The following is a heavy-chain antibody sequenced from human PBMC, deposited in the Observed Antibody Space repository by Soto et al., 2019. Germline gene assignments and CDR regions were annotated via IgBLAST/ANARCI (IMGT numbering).Heavy chain of an antibody. Sequence: QVELVQSGAEVKKPGASVKVSCQASEDTFTHYDINWVRQATGQGLEWMGWMNPNTGNIDYAHKFQGRLTMTRDTSTRTVYMELSSLRSDDTAVYYCERRVASGHRSWFDPWGQGTLVTVSS. CDR1: EDTFTHYD. CDR3: ERRVASGHRSWFDP. V-gene: IGHV1-8*02. D-gene: IGHD2-21*01. CDR2: MNPNTGNI. J-gene: IGHJ5*02.